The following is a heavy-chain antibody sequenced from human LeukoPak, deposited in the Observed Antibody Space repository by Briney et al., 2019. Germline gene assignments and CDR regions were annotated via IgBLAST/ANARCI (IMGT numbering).Heavy chain of an antibody. CDR1: AFTFRTYW. CDR2: IKPDGSEK. V-gene: IGHV3-7*05. CDR3: TRDASGDTNSGPRMDV. D-gene: IGHD1-26*01. Sequence: GGSLRLSCAASAFTFRTYWMSWVRQAPGKGLEWVAMIKPDGSEKYYVDSVKGLFTISRDNAKNSLYLQMSSLRAEDTAVYYCTRDASGDTNSGPRMDVWGQGTTVTVSS. J-gene: IGHJ6*02.